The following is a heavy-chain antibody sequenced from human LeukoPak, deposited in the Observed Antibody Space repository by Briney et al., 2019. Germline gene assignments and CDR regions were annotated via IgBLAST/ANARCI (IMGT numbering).Heavy chain of an antibody. V-gene: IGHV3-30*02. CDR2: IRYDGSNK. CDR1: EFTFSSYG. D-gene: IGHD2-2*01. Sequence: GGSLRLSCAASEFTFSSYGMHWVRQAPGKGLEWVAFIRYDGSNKYYADSVKGRFTISRDNSKNTLYLQMNSLRAEDTAVYYCAKEECSSTSCSHAFDYWGQGTLVTVSS. CDR3: AKEECSSTSCSHAFDY. J-gene: IGHJ4*02.